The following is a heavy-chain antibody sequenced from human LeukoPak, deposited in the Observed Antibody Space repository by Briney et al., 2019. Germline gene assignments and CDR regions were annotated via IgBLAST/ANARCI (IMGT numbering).Heavy chain of an antibody. CDR3: AHLGGCSSTSCYTGRYYYYYGMDV. Sequence: PGGSLRLSCAASGFTFSSYWMHWVRHAPGKGLVWVSRINSDGSSTSYADSVKGRFTISRDNAKNTLYLQMNSLRAEDTAVYYCAHLGGCSSTSCYTGRYYYYYGMDVWGQGTTVTVSS. V-gene: IGHV3-74*01. CDR1: GFTFSSYW. D-gene: IGHD2-2*02. CDR2: INSDGSST. J-gene: IGHJ6*02.